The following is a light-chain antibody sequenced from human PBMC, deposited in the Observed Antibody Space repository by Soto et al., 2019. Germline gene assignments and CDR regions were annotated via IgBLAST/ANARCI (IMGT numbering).Light chain of an antibody. V-gene: IGLV2-14*01. J-gene: IGLJ3*02. Sequence: QSVLTQPASVSGSPGQSITISCTGTSSDVGGYNYVSWYQQHPGKAPKLLIYEVSNRPSGVSNRLSGSKSGNTASLTISGLQAEDEADYYCSSYTTTNIWVFGGGTKVTVL. CDR1: SSDVGGYNY. CDR2: EVS. CDR3: SSYTTTNIWV.